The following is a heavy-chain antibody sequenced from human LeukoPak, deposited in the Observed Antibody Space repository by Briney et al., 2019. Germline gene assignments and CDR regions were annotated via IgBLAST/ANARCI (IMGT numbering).Heavy chain of an antibody. D-gene: IGHD3-10*01. CDR1: GGSISSYY. CDR3: ARRVLLWFGESRPSNYFDY. CDR2: IHYSGST. V-gene: IGHV4-59*12. Sequence: PSETLSLTCTVSGGSISSYYWSWIRQPPGKGLEWIGYIHYSGSTSYNPSLKSRVTISVDTSKNQFSLKLSSVTAADTAVYYCARRVLLWFGESRPSNYFDYWGQGTLVTVSS. J-gene: IGHJ4*02.